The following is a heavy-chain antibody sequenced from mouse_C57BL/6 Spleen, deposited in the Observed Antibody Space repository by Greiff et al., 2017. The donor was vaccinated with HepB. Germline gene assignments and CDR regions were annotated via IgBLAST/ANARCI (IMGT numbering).Heavy chain of an antibody. J-gene: IGHJ4*01. D-gene: IGHD1-1*01. CDR1: GFSLTSYG. CDR3: ARNPLVATYYAMDY. V-gene: IGHV2-2*01. CDR2: IWSGGST. Sequence: QVQLKESGPGLVQPSQSLSITCTVSGFSLTSYGVHWVRQSPGKGLEWLGVIWSGGSTDYNAAFISRLSISKDNSKSQVFFKMNSLQADDTAIYYCARNPLVATYYAMDYWGQGTSVTVSS.